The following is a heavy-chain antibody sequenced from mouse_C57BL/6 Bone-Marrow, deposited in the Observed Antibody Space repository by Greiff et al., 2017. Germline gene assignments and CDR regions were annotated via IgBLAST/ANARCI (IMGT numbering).Heavy chain of an antibody. CDR2: IWSDGST. D-gene: IGHD1-1*01. Sequence: VQGVESGPGLVAPSQSLSITCTVSGFSLPSYGVHWVRQPPGKGLEWLVVIWSDGSTTYNSALKSRLSISKNNSKSQVFLKMNSLQTDYTAMYYCARHDPLSTVVAPDAMDYWGQGTSVTVSS. CDR1: GFSLPSYG. CDR3: ARHDPLSTVVAPDAMDY. V-gene: IGHV2-6-1*01. J-gene: IGHJ4*01.